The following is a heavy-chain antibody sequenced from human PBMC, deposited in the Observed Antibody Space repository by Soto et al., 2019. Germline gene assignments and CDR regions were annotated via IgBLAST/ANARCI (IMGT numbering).Heavy chain of an antibody. Sequence: SPTLSLTCAISGDSVSSKSAAWDWIRQSPSRGFEWLGRTRYTSQWYSEYAVSVRSRITSNPDTAKNHFSLQLTSVTPEDAAVYYCVMVDWNDAGSWGQGTLGTVSS. J-gene: IGHJ5*02. V-gene: IGHV6-1*01. CDR1: GDSVSSKSAA. CDR3: VMVDWNDAGS. CDR2: TRYTSQWYS. D-gene: IGHD1-1*01.